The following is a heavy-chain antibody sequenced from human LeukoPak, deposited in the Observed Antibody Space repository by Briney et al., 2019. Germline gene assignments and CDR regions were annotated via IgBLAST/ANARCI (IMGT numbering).Heavy chain of an antibody. CDR3: ARAGLVGC. Sequence: GGSLRLSCAASGFTFSSYAMHWVRQAPGKGLEWVAVISYDGSNKYYADSVKGRFTISRDNSKNTLYLQMNSLRAEDTAVYYCARAGLVGCWGQVTLVTVSS. D-gene: IGHD6-19*01. J-gene: IGHJ4*02. CDR2: ISYDGSNK. V-gene: IGHV3-30*01. CDR1: GFTFSSYA.